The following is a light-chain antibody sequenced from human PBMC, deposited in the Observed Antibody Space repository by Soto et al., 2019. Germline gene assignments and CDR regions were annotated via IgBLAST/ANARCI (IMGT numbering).Light chain of an antibody. Sequence: VLTQSPATLSLSPGERATLSCRASENVRTFVDWYQQKPGQAPRLLIYGASNRATDIPARFSGSGSGTDFTLTISNLEPEDFAVYYCQQYGSSFGQGTRLEIK. CDR3: QQYGSS. CDR1: ENVRTF. J-gene: IGKJ5*01. V-gene: IGKV3-11*01. CDR2: GAS.